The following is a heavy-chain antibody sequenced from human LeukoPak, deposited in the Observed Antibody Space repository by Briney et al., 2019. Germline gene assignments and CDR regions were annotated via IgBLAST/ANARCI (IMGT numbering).Heavy chain of an antibody. D-gene: IGHD3-3*01. CDR1: GGSFSGYY. Sequence: PSETLSLTCAVYGGSFSGYYWSWIRQPPGKGLEWIGEINHSGSTNYNPSLKSRVTISVDTSKNQFSLKLSPVTAADTAVYYCARAALRPILNPFDYWGQGTLVTVSS. J-gene: IGHJ4*02. CDR2: INHSGST. V-gene: IGHV4-34*01. CDR3: ARAALRPILNPFDY.